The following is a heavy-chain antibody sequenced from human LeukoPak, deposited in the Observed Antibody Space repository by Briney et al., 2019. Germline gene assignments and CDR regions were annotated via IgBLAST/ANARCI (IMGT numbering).Heavy chain of an antibody. D-gene: IGHD3-9*01. V-gene: IGHV4-61*02. CDR1: GGSISSGSYS. Sequence: PSETLSLTCTVSGGSISSGSYSWNWIRQPAGKGLEWIGRIYTSGTTNYNPSLKSRVTISVGTSKSQFSLKLSSVTAADTAVYYCAREVSDYDILTGWIDYWGQGALVSVSS. CDR3: AREVSDYDILTGWIDY. J-gene: IGHJ4*02. CDR2: IYTSGTT.